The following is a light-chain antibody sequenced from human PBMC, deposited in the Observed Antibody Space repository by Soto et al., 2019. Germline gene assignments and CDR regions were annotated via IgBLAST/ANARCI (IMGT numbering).Light chain of an antibody. V-gene: IGLV2-11*01. CDR1: SSDVGAYNY. Sequence: QSALTQPRSVSGSPGQSVAISCTGTSSDVGAYNYVSWYQQHPGKAPKVMIYDVNKRPSGVPDRFSGSKSDNTASLTISGLQAEDEADYYFCAYAGSYSLVFGGGTKVTVL. J-gene: IGLJ2*01. CDR3: CAYAGSYSLV. CDR2: DVN.